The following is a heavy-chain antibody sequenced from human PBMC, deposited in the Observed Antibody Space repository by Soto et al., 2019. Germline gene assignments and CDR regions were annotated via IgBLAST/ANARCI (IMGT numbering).Heavy chain of an antibody. Sequence: SETLSLTCAVSGGSISSGGYSWSWIRQPPGEGLEWIGYIYYSGIIYYNPSLKSRVTISVDTSKNQFSLKLSSVTAADTAVYYCARHPSDFWFDPWGQGTLVTVSS. CDR2: IYYSGII. CDR3: ARHPSDFWFDP. J-gene: IGHJ5*02. V-gene: IGHV4-30-2*03. D-gene: IGHD2-21*02. CDR1: GGSISSGGYS.